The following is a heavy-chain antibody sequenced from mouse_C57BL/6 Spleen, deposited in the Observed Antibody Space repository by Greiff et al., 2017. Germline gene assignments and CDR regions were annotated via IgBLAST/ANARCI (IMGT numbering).Heavy chain of an antibody. J-gene: IGHJ1*03. CDR3: ARLGGSDWYFDV. Sequence: VQLQQPGAELVMPGASVKLSCKASGYTFTSYWMHWVKQRPGQGLEWIGEIDPSDSYTNYNQKFKGKSTLTVDKSSSTAYMQLSSLTSEDSAVYCCARLGGSDWYFDVWGTGTTVTVSS. CDR2: IDPSDSYT. CDR1: GYTFTSYW. D-gene: IGHD1-1*02. V-gene: IGHV1-69*01.